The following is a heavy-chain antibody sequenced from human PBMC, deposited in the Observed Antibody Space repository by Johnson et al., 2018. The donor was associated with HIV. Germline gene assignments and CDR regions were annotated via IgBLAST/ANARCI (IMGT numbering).Heavy chain of an antibody. CDR1: GFTFSSYW. Sequence: VQLVESGGGLVQPGGSLRLSCAASGFTFSSYWMSWVRQAPGKGLEWVGRIKSKTDGGTTDYAAPVKGRFTISRDDSKNTLYLQMNSLKTEDTAVYYCAREWTYYYDRGGAFDIWGQGTMVTVSS. V-gene: IGHV3-15*01. D-gene: IGHD3-22*01. CDR3: AREWTYYYDRGGAFDI. CDR2: IKSKTDGGTT. J-gene: IGHJ3*02.